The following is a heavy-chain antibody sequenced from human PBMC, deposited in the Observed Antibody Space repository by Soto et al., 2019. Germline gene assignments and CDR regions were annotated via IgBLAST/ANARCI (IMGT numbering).Heavy chain of an antibody. D-gene: IGHD2-15*01. J-gene: IGHJ6*02. Sequence: SVKVSCKASGGTFSSYAISWVRQAPGQGLEWMGGIIPIFGTANYAQKFQGRVTITADESTSTAYMELSSLRSEDTAVYYCASNHEIVTPTASGYGMDVWGQRTTVTVSS. CDR2: IIPIFGTA. V-gene: IGHV1-69*13. CDR3: ASNHEIVTPTASGYGMDV. CDR1: GGTFSSYA.